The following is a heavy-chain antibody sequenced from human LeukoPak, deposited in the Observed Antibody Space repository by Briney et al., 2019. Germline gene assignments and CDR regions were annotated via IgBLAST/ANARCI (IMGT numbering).Heavy chain of an antibody. V-gene: IGHV3-48*03. CDR1: GFTVSTYE. CDR3: ARRSGFDY. J-gene: IGHJ4*02. CDR2: ISSSGSSI. Sequence: PGGSLRLSCAASGFTVSTYEMNWVRQAPGKGLEWVAYISSSGSSINHADSVKGRFTISRDNAKNSLYLQMNSLRAEDTAVYYCARRSGFDYWGQGTLVTVSS. D-gene: IGHD1-26*01.